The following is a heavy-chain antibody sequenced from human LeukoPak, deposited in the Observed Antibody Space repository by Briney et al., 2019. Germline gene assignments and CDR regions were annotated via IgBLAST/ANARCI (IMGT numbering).Heavy chain of an antibody. CDR2: ISSSGSTI. CDR1: GFTFSDYY. J-gene: IGHJ4*02. Sequence: GGSLRLSCAASGFTFSDYYMSWIRQAPGKGLEWVSYISSSGSTIYYADSVKGRFTISRDNAKNSLYLQMNSLRAEDTAVYYCARDSVGIVATTLNALDYWGQGTLVTVSS. CDR3: ARDSVGIVATTLNALDY. D-gene: IGHD5-12*01. V-gene: IGHV3-11*01.